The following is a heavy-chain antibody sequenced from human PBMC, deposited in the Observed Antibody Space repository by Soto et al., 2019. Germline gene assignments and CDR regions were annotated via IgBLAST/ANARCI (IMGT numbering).Heavy chain of an antibody. CDR1: GFTLSLYC. J-gene: IGHJ4*02. Sequence: GGSRGLSLAGPGFTLSLYCMLWGRRAPGMGLEWVAVISYDGSNKYYADSVKGRFTISRDNSKNTLYLQMNSLRAEDTAVYYCAKESYYDSSTPYWGQGTLVTVSS. V-gene: IGHV3-30*18. D-gene: IGHD3-22*01. CDR3: AKESYYDSSTPY. CDR2: ISYDGSNK.